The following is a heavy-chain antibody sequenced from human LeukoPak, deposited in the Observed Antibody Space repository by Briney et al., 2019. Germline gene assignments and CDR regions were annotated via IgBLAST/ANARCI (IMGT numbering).Heavy chain of an antibody. V-gene: IGHV3-49*04. Sequence: QAGGSLRLSCTASGFTFGDYAMSWVRQAPGKGLEWVGFIRSKAYGGTTEYAASVKGRFTISRDDSKSIAYLQMNSLKTEDTAVYYCTRDVYHYDILTGYPDYWGQGTLVTVSS. CDR1: GFTFGDYA. CDR2: IRSKAYGGTT. D-gene: IGHD3-9*01. CDR3: TRDVYHYDILTGYPDY. J-gene: IGHJ4*02.